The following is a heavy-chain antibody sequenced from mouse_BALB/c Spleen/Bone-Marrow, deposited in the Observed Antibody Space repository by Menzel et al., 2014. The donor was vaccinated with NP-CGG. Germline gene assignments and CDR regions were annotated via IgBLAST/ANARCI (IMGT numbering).Heavy chain of an antibody. J-gene: IGHJ3*01. V-gene: IGHV5-2*03. Sequence: EVKVEESGGGLVQPGESLKLPCESNEYEFPSHDMSWVRKTPEKRLGLVAAINSDGGSTFYPDTMERRFIISRDNTKKTLYLQMSSLRSEDTALYYCARQGDYGSSCFAYWGQGTLVTVSA. CDR1: EYEFPSHD. D-gene: IGHD1-1*01. CDR3: ARQGDYGSSCFAY. CDR2: INSDGGST.